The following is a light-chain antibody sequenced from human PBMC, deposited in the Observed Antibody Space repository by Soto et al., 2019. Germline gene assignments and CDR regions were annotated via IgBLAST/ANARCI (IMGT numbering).Light chain of an antibody. Sequence: SYELTQPPSVSVSPGQTASITCSGDKLGDKYASWYQQKPGQAPVLVIYQDIKRASGIPERCSGSNSGNTATLTIRGTQAMDEADYYCQAWDRGSAHVFGTGTKLTVL. V-gene: IGLV3-1*01. CDR1: KLGDKY. CDR2: QDI. J-gene: IGLJ1*01. CDR3: QAWDRGSAHV.